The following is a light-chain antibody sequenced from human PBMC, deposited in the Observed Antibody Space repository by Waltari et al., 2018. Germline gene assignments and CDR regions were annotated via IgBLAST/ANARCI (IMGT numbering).Light chain of an antibody. CDR3: QQYYSTPRT. J-gene: IGKJ1*01. Sequence: DIVMIQSPDSLAVSLGERATINCKSSQSVLYSSNNKNYLAWYQQKPGQPPKLLIYGASTRESGVPARFSGSGSGTDFTLTISSLQAEDVAVYYCQQYYSTPRTFGQGTKVEIK. CDR2: GAS. CDR1: QSVLYSSNNKNY. V-gene: IGKV4-1*01.